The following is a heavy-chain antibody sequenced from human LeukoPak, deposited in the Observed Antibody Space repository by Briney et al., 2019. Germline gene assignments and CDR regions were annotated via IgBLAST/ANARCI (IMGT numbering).Heavy chain of an antibody. CDR1: GYGFTSYW. J-gene: IGHJ4*02. D-gene: IGHD1-26*01. CDR2: IYPGDSDT. V-gene: IGHV5-51*01. CDR3: ARPQARIVGALDY. Sequence: GESLKISCKGSGYGFTSYWIGWVRQMPGKGLEWMGIIYPGDSDTRYSPSFQGQVTISADKSISTAYLQWSSLKASDTAMYYCARPQARIVGALDYWGQGTLVTVSS.